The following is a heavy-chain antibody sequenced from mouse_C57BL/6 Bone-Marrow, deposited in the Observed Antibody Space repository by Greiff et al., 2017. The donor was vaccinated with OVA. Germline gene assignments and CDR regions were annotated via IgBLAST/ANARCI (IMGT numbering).Heavy chain of an antibody. V-gene: IGHV1-64*01. CDR1: GYTFTSYW. CDR3: ARSYPPYYAMDY. D-gene: IGHD5-1*01. Sequence: VQLQQPGAELVKPGASVTLSCKASGYTFTSYWMHWVKQRPGQGLEWIGMIHPNSGSTNYNEKFKSKATLTVDKSSSTAYMQLSSLTSEDSAVYYCARSYPPYYAMDYWGQGTSVTVSS. J-gene: IGHJ4*01. CDR2: IHPNSGST.